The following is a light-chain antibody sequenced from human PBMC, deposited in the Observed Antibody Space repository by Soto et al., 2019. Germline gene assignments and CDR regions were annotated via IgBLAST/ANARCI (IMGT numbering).Light chain of an antibody. J-gene: IGKJ5*01. CDR3: QQYGSSPIT. CDR2: GAS. CDR1: QSVSSSY. Sequence: EIVLTQSPGTLSLSPGERATLSCRASQSVSSSYLAWYQQKPGQAPRLLIYGASSRATGIPDRFSGSGSVTDFALTISRLEPDAVAVYYCQQYGSSPITFGHGPRLEIK. V-gene: IGKV3-20*01.